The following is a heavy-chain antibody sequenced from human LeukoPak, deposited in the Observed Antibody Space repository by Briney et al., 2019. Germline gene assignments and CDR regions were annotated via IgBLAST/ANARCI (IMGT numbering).Heavy chain of an antibody. D-gene: IGHD3-10*01. J-gene: IGHJ6*03. CDR1: GFTFSSYS. CDR2: ISSSSSYI. Sequence: GGSLRLSCAASGFTFSSYSMNWVRQAPGKGLEWVSSISSSSSYIYYADSVKGRFTISRVNAKNSLYLQMNSLRAEDTAVYYCARVQKVWFGELQPRQYYYYMDVWGKGTTVTISS. V-gene: IGHV3-21*04. CDR3: ARVQKVWFGELQPRQYYYYMDV.